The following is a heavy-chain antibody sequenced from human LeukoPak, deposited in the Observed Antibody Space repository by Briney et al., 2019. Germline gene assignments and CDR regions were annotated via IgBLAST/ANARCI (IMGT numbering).Heavy chain of an antibody. Sequence: GESLKISCKGSGYSFTTYWIGWVRQMPGKGLEWMGIIYPGDSDTRYSPSFQGQVIISADKSISTAYLQWSSLKASDTAMYYCARVAKTGYSSSSDYFDYWGQGTLVTVSS. CDR3: ARVAKTGYSSSSDYFDY. CDR2: IYPGDSDT. J-gene: IGHJ4*02. CDR1: GYSFTTYW. V-gene: IGHV5-51*01. D-gene: IGHD6-6*01.